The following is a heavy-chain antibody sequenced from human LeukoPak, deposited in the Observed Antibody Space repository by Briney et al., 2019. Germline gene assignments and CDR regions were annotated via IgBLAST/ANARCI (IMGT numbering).Heavy chain of an antibody. J-gene: IGHJ4*02. CDR1: GYTFTSYD. V-gene: IGHV1-8*01. CDR2: MNPNSGNT. CDR3: ARVDTVAYSFAY. D-gene: IGHD5-12*01. Sequence: EASVKVSCKASGYTFTSYDINWVRQATGQGLEWMGWMNPNSGNTGYAQKFQGRVTMTRNTSISTAYMELSSLRSEDTAVYYCARVDTVAYSFAYWGQGTLVTVSS.